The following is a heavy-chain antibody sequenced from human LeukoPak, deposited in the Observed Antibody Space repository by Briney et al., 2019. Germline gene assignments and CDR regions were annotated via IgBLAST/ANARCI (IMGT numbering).Heavy chain of an antibody. Sequence: GGSLRLSCAASGFTFSTYWMTWVRQAPGKGLEWVANIKQDGSEKYYVDSVKGRFTISRDNAENSLYLQMNSLRAEDTAVYYCARRGCTGSCYPYWGQGTLVTVSS. CDR2: IKQDGSEK. CDR1: GFTFSTYW. V-gene: IGHV3-7*01. D-gene: IGHD2-15*01. CDR3: ARRGCTGSCYPY. J-gene: IGHJ4*02.